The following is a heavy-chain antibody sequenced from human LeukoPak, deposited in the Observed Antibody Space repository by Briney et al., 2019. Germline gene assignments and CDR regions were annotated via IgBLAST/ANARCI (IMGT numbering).Heavy chain of an antibody. CDR1: GFTFSNAW. CDR3: TRGPRPFDY. J-gene: IGHJ4*02. CDR2: ITKKIDGGTT. V-gene: IGHV3-15*01. Sequence: GGSLRLSCTASGFTFSNAWMGWVRQAPGKGLEWVGRITKKIDGGTTTYAAPARGRFTISRDDSKDTLYLQMNSLKTDDTAVYYCTRGPRPFDYWGQGTLVTVSS.